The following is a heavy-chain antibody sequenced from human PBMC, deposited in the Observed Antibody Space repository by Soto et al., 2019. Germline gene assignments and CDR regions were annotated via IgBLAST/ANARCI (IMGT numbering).Heavy chain of an antibody. V-gene: IGHV4-39*01. CDR2: IYYSGST. J-gene: IGHJ4*02. Sequence: SETLSLTCAVSGYSMSSSDYYLGWIRQPPGKGLEWIGSIYYSGSTYYNPSLQSRVAISVDTSKNQFSLKLKSVTAADTAIYYCARRTVNIRTFYSGLKTHCFDYWGQGAPVTVSS. CDR1: GYSMSSSDYY. CDR3: ARRTVNIRTFYSGLKTHCFDY. D-gene: IGHD6-19*01.